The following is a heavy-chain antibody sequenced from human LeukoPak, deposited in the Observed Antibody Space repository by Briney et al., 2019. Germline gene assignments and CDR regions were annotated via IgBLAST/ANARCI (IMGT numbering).Heavy chain of an antibody. Sequence: TLSLTCTVSGGSISSGGYYWSWIRQPPGKGLEWIGYIYHSGSTNYNPSLKSRVTISMDKSKNQLSLKLNFVTAADTAVYYCARDRGGYTYSHDYWGQGTLVTVSS. CDR1: GGSISSGGYY. CDR3: ARDRGGYTYSHDY. D-gene: IGHD5-18*01. CDR2: IYHSGST. J-gene: IGHJ4*02. V-gene: IGHV4-30-2*01.